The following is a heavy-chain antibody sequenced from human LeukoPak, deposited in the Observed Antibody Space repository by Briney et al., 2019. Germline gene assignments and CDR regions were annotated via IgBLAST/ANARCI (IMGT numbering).Heavy chain of an antibody. CDR3: ARGSSTSCYD. J-gene: IGHJ4*02. CDR1: GFTFSGYW. V-gene: IGHV3-74*01. Sequence: GGSLRLSCAASGFTFSGYWMHWVRRAPGKGLVWVSRINSEGISTSYADSVKGRFTISRDNAKNTLYLQMNSLRAEDTAVYYCARGSSTSCYDWGQGTLVTVSS. CDR2: INSEGIST. D-gene: IGHD2-2*01.